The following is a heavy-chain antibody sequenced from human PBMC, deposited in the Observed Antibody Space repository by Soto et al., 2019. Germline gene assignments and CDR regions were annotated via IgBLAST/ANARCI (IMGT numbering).Heavy chain of an antibody. CDR2: IYYSGST. J-gene: IGHJ4*02. CDR3: ARLGGSYAVPHFDY. D-gene: IGHD1-26*01. Sequence: SETLSLTCTVSGGSISSYYWSWIRQPPGKGLEWIGYIYYSGSTNYSPSLKSRVTISVDTSKNQFSLKLSSVTAADTAVYYCARLGGSYAVPHFDYWGQGTLVTVSS. V-gene: IGHV4-59*08. CDR1: GGSISSYY.